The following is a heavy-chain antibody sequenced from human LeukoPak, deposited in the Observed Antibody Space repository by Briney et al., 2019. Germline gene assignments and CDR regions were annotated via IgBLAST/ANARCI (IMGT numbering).Heavy chain of an antibody. V-gene: IGHV1-24*01. CDR3: AVLRCLERLFLYYFDY. CDR1: GYTLTELS. D-gene: IGHD3-3*01. Sequence: ASVKVSCEVSGYTLTELSMHWVRQAPGKGLEWMGGFDPENGETIYAQKFRGRRTMTNDTSTDTVYMELSSLRSQDTAVCYCAVLRCLERLFLYYFDYWGQGTLVTVS. J-gene: IGHJ4*02. CDR2: FDPENGET.